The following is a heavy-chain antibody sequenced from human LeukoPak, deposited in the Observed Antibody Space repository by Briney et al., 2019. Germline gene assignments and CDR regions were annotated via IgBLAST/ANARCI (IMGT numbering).Heavy chain of an antibody. D-gene: IGHD1-14*01. V-gene: IGHV5-51*01. CDR3: ARHPDTHWFDP. Sequence: HGESLKISCKGSGYTFTTHWIGWLRQMPGKGLEWMGIIYPGDSDTRYSPSFQGQITISADKSISTAYLQWSSLKASDTAIYYCARHPDTHWFDPWGQGTLVTVSS. J-gene: IGHJ5*02. CDR1: GYTFTTHW. CDR2: IYPGDSDT.